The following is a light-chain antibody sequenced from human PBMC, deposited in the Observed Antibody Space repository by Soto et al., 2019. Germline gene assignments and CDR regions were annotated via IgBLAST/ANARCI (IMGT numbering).Light chain of an antibody. J-gene: IGKJ5*01. CDR3: QQLFDSPIT. V-gene: IGKV1-9*01. Sequence: DVRLTQSPSFLSPSIGENVTITCRASQVISTSLAWYQVKPGKAPKLLIYAASTLESGVPSRFSATVSGTEFSLTITSLQPEDFATYYCQQLFDSPITFGQGARLEI. CDR2: AAS. CDR1: QVISTS.